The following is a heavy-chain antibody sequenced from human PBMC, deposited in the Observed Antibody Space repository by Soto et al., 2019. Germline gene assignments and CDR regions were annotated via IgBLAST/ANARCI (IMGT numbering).Heavy chain of an antibody. CDR3: ARARYQLLHPYYYGMDV. Sequence: SETLSLTCTVSGGSISTYYWSWIRQPPGKGLEWIGYIHYSGSTKSNPSLKSRVTISVDTSRNQVSLKLSSVTAADSAVYFCARARYQLLHPYYYGMDVWGQGTTVTVSS. CDR1: GGSISTYY. V-gene: IGHV4-59*01. D-gene: IGHD2-2*01. CDR2: IHYSGST. J-gene: IGHJ6*02.